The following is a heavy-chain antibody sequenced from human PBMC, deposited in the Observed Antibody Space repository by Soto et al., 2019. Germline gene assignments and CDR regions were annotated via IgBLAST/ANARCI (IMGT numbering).Heavy chain of an antibody. Sequence: QVQLVESGGGVVQPGRSLRLSCAASGFTFSSYGMHWVRQAPGKGLEWVAVISYDGSNKYYADSVKGRFTISRDNSKNTLYLQMNSLRAEDTAVYHCAKDLYSSSSGSFDYWGQGTLVTVSS. J-gene: IGHJ4*02. V-gene: IGHV3-30*18. D-gene: IGHD6-6*01. CDR2: ISYDGSNK. CDR3: AKDLYSSSSGSFDY. CDR1: GFTFSSYG.